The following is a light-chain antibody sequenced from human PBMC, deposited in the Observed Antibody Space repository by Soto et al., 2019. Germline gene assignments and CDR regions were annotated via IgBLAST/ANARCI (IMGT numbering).Light chain of an antibody. V-gene: IGLV2-14*01. Sequence: SALPQPASLSGFPGQSITISCTGTSSDVGGYNYVSWYQQHPGKAPKLMIYDVSNRPSGVSNRFSGSKSGNTASLTISGLQAEDEADYYCSSYTSSSTPHYVFGTGTKVTVL. CDR1: SSDVGGYNY. CDR2: DVS. CDR3: SSYTSSSTPHYV. J-gene: IGLJ1*01.